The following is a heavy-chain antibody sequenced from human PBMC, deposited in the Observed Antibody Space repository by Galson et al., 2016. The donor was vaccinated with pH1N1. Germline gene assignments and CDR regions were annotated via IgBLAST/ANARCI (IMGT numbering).Heavy chain of an antibody. J-gene: IGHJ4*02. CDR1: GYSFNDYW. CDR3: VRELGGKFDY. Sequence: QSGAEVKKPGESLRISCMASGYSFNDYWIGWVRQMPGKGLEWMGIIYPGDSDTRYSPSFPDQVTISADSSTTTAYLQWSSLKASDTAIYYCVRELGGKFDYWGQGTLVTVSS. D-gene: IGHD7-27*01. CDR2: IYPGDSDT. V-gene: IGHV5-51*01.